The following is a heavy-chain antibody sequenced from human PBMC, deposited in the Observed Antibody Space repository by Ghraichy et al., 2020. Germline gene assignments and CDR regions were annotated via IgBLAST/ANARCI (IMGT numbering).Heavy chain of an antibody. Sequence: ESLNISCTVSGGSISSSSYYWGWIRQPPGKGLEWIGSIYYSGSTYYNPSLKSRVTISVDTSKNQFSLKLSSVTAADTAVYYCARSYYDSSGYYYYYYYYMDVWGKGTTVTVSS. CDR1: GGSISSSSYY. V-gene: IGHV4-39*01. CDR3: ARSYYDSSGYYYYYYYYMDV. D-gene: IGHD3-22*01. J-gene: IGHJ6*03. CDR2: IYYSGST.